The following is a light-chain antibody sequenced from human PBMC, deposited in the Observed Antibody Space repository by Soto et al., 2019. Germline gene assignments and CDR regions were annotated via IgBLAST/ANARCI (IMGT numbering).Light chain of an antibody. CDR2: TTN. Sequence: QSVVTQPHSASGTPGQRVTISCSGSSSNIGTSSVHWFQQLTGTAPKLLISTTNQRPSGVPERFSGSKSGTSASLAISGLQSEDEADYYCAAWDDSLNGHVFGTGTKVTV. CDR3: AAWDDSLNGHV. V-gene: IGLV1-44*01. CDR1: SSNIGTSS. J-gene: IGLJ1*01.